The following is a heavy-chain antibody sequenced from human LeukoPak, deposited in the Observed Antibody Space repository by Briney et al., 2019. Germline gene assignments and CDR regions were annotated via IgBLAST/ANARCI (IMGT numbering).Heavy chain of an antibody. J-gene: IGHJ4*02. D-gene: IGHD3-22*01. V-gene: IGHV3-11*05. CDR1: GFTFSDYY. CDR3: AREYYYDCSGLDY. Sequence: MAGGSLRLSCAASGFTFSDYYMSWIRQAPGKGLEWVSYISSSSSYTNYADSVKGRFTISRDNAKNSLYLQMNSLRAEDTAVYYCAREYYYDCSGLDYWGQGTLVTVSS. CDR2: ISSSSSYT.